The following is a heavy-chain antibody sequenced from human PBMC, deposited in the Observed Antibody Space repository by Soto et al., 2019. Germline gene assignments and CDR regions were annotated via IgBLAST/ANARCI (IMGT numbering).Heavy chain of an antibody. CDR2: ISYDGSNK. J-gene: IGHJ6*02. CDR3: AKDRERLYYGMEV. Sequence: QVQLVESVGGVVQPGRSLRLSCAASGFTFSSYGMHWVRQAPGKGLEWVAVISYDGSNKYYADSVKGRFTISRDNSKNTLYLQMNSLRAEDTAVYYCAKDRERLYYGMEVWGQGTTVTVYS. V-gene: IGHV3-30*18. CDR1: GFTFSSYG.